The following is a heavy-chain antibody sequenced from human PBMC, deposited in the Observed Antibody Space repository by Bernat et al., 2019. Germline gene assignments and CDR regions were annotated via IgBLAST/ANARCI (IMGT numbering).Heavy chain of an antibody. J-gene: IGHJ4*02. D-gene: IGHD5-12*01. CDR2: ISWNSGSI. CDR1: GFTFDDYA. V-gene: IGHV3-9*01. CDR3: AKDMTGGGYDFFSDY. Sequence: EVQLVESGGGLVQPGRSLRLSCAASGFTFDDYAMHWVRQAPGKGLEWVSGISWNSGSIGYADSVKGRFTISRDNAKNSLYLQMNSLRAEDTALNYCAKDMTGGGYDFFSDYWGQGTLVTVSS.